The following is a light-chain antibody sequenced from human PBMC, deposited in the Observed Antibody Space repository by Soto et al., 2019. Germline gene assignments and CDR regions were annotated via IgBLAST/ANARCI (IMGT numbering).Light chain of an antibody. V-gene: IGLV2-14*01. CDR3: CSYTTSNTRQIV. Sequence: QSALTQPASVSGSPGQSITISCNGTSSDVGGYNYVSWYQQQPGKAPKFMIYDVTNRPSGVSNRFSGSKSGNTASLTISGLQAEDEADYYCCSYTTSNTRQIVFGTGTKVTVL. CDR2: DVT. CDR1: SSDVGGYNY. J-gene: IGLJ1*01.